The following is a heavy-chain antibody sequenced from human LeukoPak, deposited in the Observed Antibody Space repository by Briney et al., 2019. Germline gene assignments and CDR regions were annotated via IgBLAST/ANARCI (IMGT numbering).Heavy chain of an antibody. CDR1: GFTFSSYG. CDR3: AREKNYYDSSGDRNWYFDL. D-gene: IGHD3-22*01. CDR2: IWYDGSNK. Sequence: GGSLRLSCAASGFTFSSYGMHWVRQAPGKGLEWVAVIWYDGSNKYYADSVKGRFTISRDNSKNTLYLQMNSLRAEDTAVYYCAREKNYYDSSGDRNWYFDLWGRGTLVTVSS. V-gene: IGHV3-33*01. J-gene: IGHJ2*01.